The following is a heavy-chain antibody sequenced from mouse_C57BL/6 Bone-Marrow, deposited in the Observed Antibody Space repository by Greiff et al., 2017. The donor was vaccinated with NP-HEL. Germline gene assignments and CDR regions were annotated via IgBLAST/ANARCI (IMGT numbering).Heavy chain of an antibody. Sequence: QVQLQQPGAELVKPGASVKLSCKASGYTFTSYWMHWVKQRPGQGLEWIGMIHPNSGSTNYNEKFKSKATLTVGKSSSTAYMQLSSLTSEDSAVYYCAAWGVTTPDWYFEVWGTGTTVTVSS. J-gene: IGHJ1*03. CDR2: IHPNSGST. CDR1: GYTFTSYW. CDR3: AAWGVTTPDWYFEV. D-gene: IGHD2-2*01. V-gene: IGHV1-64*01.